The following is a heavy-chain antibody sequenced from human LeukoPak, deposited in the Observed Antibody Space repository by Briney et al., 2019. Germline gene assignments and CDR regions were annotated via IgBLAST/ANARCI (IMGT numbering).Heavy chain of an antibody. V-gene: IGHV4-39*01. Sequence: TSETLSLTCTVSGGSISSSSYYWGWIRQPPGKGLEWIGISYYTGSTYYNPSLKSRVTISVDTSKNQFSLKLTSVTAADTAVYYCARHNSGSYWGLDYWGQGTLVTVSS. CDR1: GGSISSSSYY. D-gene: IGHD1-26*01. J-gene: IGHJ4*02. CDR2: SYYTGST. CDR3: ARHNSGSYWGLDY.